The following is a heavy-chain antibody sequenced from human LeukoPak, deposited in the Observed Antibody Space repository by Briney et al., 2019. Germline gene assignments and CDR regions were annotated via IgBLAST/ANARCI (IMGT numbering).Heavy chain of an antibody. CDR1: GFTFSSSA. J-gene: IGHJ5*01. V-gene: IGHV3-23*01. Sequence: GGSLRLSCAASGFTFSSSAMSWVRQAPGKGLEWVSAISGSGGTTYYAESENGRFTISRDNSKDTLYLQMNSLRAEDTAVFYCAKVTWDRSGWYVDSWGQGTLVTVSS. CDR3: AKVTWDRSGWYVDS. D-gene: IGHD6-19*01. CDR2: ISGSGGTT.